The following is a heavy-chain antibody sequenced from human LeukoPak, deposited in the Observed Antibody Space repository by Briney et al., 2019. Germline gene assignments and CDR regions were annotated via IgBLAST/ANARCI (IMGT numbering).Heavy chain of an antibody. D-gene: IGHD6-19*01. CDR2: ISSSGSTI. V-gene: IGHV3-48*03. CDR1: GFTFSSYE. CDR3: ARGGSGWSRYYFDY. Sequence: PGGSLRLSCAASGFTFSSYEMNWVHQAPGKGLEWVSYISSSGSTIYYADSVKGRFTISRDNAKNSLYLQMNSLRAEDTAVYYCARGGSGWSRYYFDYWGQGTLVTVSS. J-gene: IGHJ4*02.